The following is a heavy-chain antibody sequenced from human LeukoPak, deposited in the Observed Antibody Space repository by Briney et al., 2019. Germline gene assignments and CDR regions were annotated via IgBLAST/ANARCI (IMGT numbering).Heavy chain of an antibody. CDR1: GYTFTSYD. CDR2: MNPNSGNT. CDR3: ARGLRDFWSGTVWFDP. V-gene: IGHV1-8*01. J-gene: IGHJ5*02. D-gene: IGHD3-3*01. Sequence: ASVKVSCKASGYTFTSYDINWVRQATGQGLEWMGWMNPNSGNTGYAQKFQGRVTMTRNTSISTAYMELSSLRSEDTAVYYCARGLRDFWSGTVWFDPWGQGTLVTVSS.